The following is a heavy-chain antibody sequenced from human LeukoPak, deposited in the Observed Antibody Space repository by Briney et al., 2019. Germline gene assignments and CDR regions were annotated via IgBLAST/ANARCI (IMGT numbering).Heavy chain of an antibody. D-gene: IGHD3-10*01. CDR3: AKDYCDSGSPPYFYMDV. CDR1: GFTFSSYV. CDR2: IWYDGSNK. Sequence: GGSLRLSCAASGFTFSSYVLHWVRPAPGRGEGWVSVIWYDGSNKYYADSVKGRFTISRDNSKNTLYLQMNSLRAEYTAVYCCAKDYCDSGSPPYFYMDVRGKGATVTVSS. J-gene: IGHJ6*03. V-gene: IGHV3-33*06.